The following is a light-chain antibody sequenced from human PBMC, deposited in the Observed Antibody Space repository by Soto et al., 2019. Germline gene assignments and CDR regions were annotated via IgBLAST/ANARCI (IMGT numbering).Light chain of an antibody. CDR1: QTISSW. V-gene: IGKV1-5*03. J-gene: IGKJ1*01. CDR2: KAS. CDR3: QHYNSYSAE. Sequence: DIQMTQSPSTLSGSVGYRVTITCRPSQTISSWLAWYQQKPGKAPKLLIYKASTLKSGVPSRFSGSGSGTEFTLTISSLQPDDFATYYCQHYNSYSAEFGQGTKVDIK.